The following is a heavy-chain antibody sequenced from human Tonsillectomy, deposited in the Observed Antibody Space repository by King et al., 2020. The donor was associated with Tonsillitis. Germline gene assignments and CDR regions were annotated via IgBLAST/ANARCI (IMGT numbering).Heavy chain of an antibody. D-gene: IGHD5-18*01. Sequence: QLQESGPGLVKPSETLSLTCIVSGGPISSSFWSWIRQPPGKGLEWIGYIYYRGSTSYNPSLKSRVTISIDTSKNQFSLKLNSATAADTSIYYCAGTSMEDPVVDYWGQGTLVTVAS. V-gene: IGHV4-59*12. J-gene: IGHJ4*02. CDR1: GGPISSSF. CDR2: IYYRGST. CDR3: AGTSMEDPVVDY.